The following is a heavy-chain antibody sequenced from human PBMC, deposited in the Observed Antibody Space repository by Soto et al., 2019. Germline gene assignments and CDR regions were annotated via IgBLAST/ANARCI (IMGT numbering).Heavy chain of an antibody. V-gene: IGHV3-9*01. Sequence: EVQLVESGGGLVQPGRSLRLSCAASGFTFDDYAMHWVRQATGKGLEWVSGISWNSGIIIYADSVKGRFTISRDNAKSSIYLHMHSLRADDTALYYCAKDRDPGETDDGGEYIDYWGQGTLVTVSS. CDR1: GFTFDDYA. J-gene: IGHJ4*02. D-gene: IGHD3-16*01. CDR3: AKDRDPGETDDGGEYIDY. CDR2: ISWNSGII.